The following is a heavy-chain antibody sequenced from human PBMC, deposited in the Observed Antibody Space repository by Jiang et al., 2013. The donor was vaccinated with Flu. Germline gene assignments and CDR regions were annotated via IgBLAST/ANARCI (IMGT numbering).Heavy chain of an antibody. J-gene: IGHJ4*02. CDR3: ARGGLGDFWSGYYFDY. V-gene: IGHV3-53*01. CDR2: IYSGGST. D-gene: IGHD3-3*01. CDR1: GFTVSSNY. Sequence: QLVESGGGLIQPGGSLRLSCAASGFTVSSNYMSWVRQAPGKGLEWVSVIYSGGSTYYADSVKGRFTISRDNSKNTLYLQMNSLRAEDTAVYYCARGGLGDFWSGYYFDYWGQGTLVTVSS.